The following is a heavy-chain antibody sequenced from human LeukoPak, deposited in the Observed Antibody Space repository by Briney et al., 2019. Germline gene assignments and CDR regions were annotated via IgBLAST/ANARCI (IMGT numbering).Heavy chain of an antibody. Sequence: PGGSLRLSCAASGFTFSTYWMAWVRQAPGKGLEWVANIKGDESARHQADSVKGRFTISRDNAKKSVYLQMSGLRGEDTAVYYCARDVGGSLDYWGQGTLVTVSS. J-gene: IGHJ4*02. V-gene: IGHV3-7*01. CDR3: ARDVGGSLDY. CDR2: IKGDESAR. D-gene: IGHD1-26*01. CDR1: GFTFSTYW.